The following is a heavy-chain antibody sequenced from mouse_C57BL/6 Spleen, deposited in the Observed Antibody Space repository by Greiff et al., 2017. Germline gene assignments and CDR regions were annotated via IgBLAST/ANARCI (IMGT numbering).Heavy chain of an antibody. D-gene: IGHD1-1*01. CDR1: GYAFSSSW. V-gene: IGHV1-82*01. Sequence: VQLQQSGPELVKPGASVKISCKASGYAFSSSWMNWVKQRPGKGLEWIGRIYPGDGDTNYNGKFKGKATLTADKSSSTAYMQLSSLTSEDSAVYFCARSDTTVVAPRFDVWGTGTTVTVSS. J-gene: IGHJ1*03. CDR3: ARSDTTVVAPRFDV. CDR2: IYPGDGDT.